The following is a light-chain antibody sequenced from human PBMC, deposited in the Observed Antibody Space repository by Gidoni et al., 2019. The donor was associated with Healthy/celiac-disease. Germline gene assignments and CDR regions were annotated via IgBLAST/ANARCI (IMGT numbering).Light chain of an antibody. CDR1: SSDVGGYNY. Sequence: QSALTPPAPVSGSPGPSITISCTGTSSDVGGYNYVAWYQQHPGKAPKLMMYEGSNRPSGVANRFSGSKSGNTAALTISGLQAEDEAEYYCSSYTSSSTLLFGGGTKLTVL. V-gene: IGLV2-14*01. CDR2: EGS. CDR3: SSYTSSSTLL. J-gene: IGLJ3*02.